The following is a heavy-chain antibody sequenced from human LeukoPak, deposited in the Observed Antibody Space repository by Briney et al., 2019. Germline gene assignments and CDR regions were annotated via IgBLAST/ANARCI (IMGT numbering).Heavy chain of an antibody. CDR1: GFTFSTYG. CDR2: MSGSGGRT. CDR3: AKDRVGAMLYFDS. J-gene: IGHJ4*02. V-gene: IGHV3-23*01. Sequence: GDLRLSCAASGFTFSTYGMSWVRQAPGKGLEWVSAMSGSGGRTYYADFVKGRFTISRDNSKNTLYLQINSLRAEDTAVYYCAKDRVGAMLYFDSWGQGTLVTVSS. D-gene: IGHD1-26*01.